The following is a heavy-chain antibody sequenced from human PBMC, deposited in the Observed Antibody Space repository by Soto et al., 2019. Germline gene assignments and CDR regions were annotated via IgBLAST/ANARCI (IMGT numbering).Heavy chain of an antibody. CDR1: GFTFDDYA. V-gene: IGHV3-9*01. Sequence: EVQLVESGGGLVQPGRSLRLSCAASGFTFDDYAMHWVRQAPGKGLEWVSGISWNSGSIGYADSVKGRFTISRDNAKKSLEFEMNSLRAEDTALYYCAKDYYYRDSFDYWGQGTLVTVSS. CDR2: ISWNSGSI. CDR3: AKDYYYRDSFDY. J-gene: IGHJ4*02. D-gene: IGHD3-22*01.